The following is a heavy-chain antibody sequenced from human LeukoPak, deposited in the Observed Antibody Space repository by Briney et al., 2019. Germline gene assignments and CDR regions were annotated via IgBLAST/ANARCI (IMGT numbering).Heavy chain of an antibody. Sequence: SVKVSCKASGGTFSSYAISWVRQAPGQGLEWMGGIIPIFGAANYAQKFQGRVTITTDESTSTAYMELSSLRSEDTAVYYCARSRVTPRYFDYWGQGTLVTVSS. CDR1: GGTFSSYA. J-gene: IGHJ4*02. CDR3: ARSRVTPRYFDY. D-gene: IGHD4-23*01. V-gene: IGHV1-69*05. CDR2: IIPIFGAA.